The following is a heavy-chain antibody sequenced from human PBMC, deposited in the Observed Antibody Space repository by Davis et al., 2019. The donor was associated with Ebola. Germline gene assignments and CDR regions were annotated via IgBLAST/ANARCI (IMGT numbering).Heavy chain of an antibody. CDR2: IYYSGST. D-gene: IGHD6-19*01. CDR1: GGSISSGGYY. Sequence: SGTLSLTCTVSGGSISSGGYYWSWIRQHPGKGLEWIGYIYYSGSTYYNPSLKSRVTISVDKSKNQFSLKLSSVTAADTAVYYCARDTVIAVAGIDYRYYGMDVWGQGTTVTVSS. CDR3: ARDTVIAVAGIDYRYYGMDV. J-gene: IGHJ6*02. V-gene: IGHV4-31*03.